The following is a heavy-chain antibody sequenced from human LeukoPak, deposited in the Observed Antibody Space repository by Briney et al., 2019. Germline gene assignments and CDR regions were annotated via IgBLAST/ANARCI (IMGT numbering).Heavy chain of an antibody. Sequence: GGSLRLSCAASGFTFSSYAMHWVRQAPGKGLEWVAAISYDGSNKYYADSVKGRFTISRDNPKNTLYLQMNSLRAEDTAVYYCARTYYYDKVYYYGMDVWGQGTTVTVSS. CDR1: GFTFSSYA. D-gene: IGHD3-22*01. CDR3: ARTYYYDKVYYYGMDV. CDR2: ISYDGSNK. J-gene: IGHJ6*02. V-gene: IGHV3-30*04.